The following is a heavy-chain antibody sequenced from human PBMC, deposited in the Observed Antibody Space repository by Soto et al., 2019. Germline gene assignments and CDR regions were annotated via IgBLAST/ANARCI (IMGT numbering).Heavy chain of an antibody. Sequence: GGSLRLSCAASGFTFSSYGMHWVRQAPGKGLEWVAVISYDGSNKYYADSVKGRFTISRDNSKNTLYLQMNSLRAEDTAVYYCAKSRYDFWSGYLSSHYFDYWGQGTLVTVSS. V-gene: IGHV3-30*18. CDR3: AKSRYDFWSGYLSSHYFDY. D-gene: IGHD3-3*01. J-gene: IGHJ4*02. CDR1: GFTFSSYG. CDR2: ISYDGSNK.